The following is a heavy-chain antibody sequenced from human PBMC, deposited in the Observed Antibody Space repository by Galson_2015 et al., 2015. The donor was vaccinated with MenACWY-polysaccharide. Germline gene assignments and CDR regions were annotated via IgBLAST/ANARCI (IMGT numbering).Heavy chain of an antibody. CDR3: TKAGAKYCSGSSCYFNWFDP. CDR2: INADGSAT. V-gene: IGHV3-74*01. D-gene: IGHD2-15*01. J-gene: IGHJ5*02. Sequence: SLRLGCAAAGFSFNTYWMHWVRHAPGKGLVWVSRINADGSATGYADSVRGRFTISRDNAKNTLSLEMNSLRAEDTAVYYCTKAGAKYCSGSSCYFNWFDPWGQGTLVTVSS. CDR1: GFSFNTYW.